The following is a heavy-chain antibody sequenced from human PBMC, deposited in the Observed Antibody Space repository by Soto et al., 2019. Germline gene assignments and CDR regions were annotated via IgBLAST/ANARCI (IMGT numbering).Heavy chain of an antibody. D-gene: IGHD2-15*01. CDR3: ARPLGIYCSGGSCYSLYYYYGMDV. J-gene: IGHJ6*02. Sequence: GGSLRLSCAASGFTFSSSAMHWVRQAPGKGLEWVAVISYDGSNKYYADSVKGRFTISRDNSKNTLYLQMNSLRAEDTAVYYCARPLGIYCSGGSCYSLYYYYGMDVWGQGTTVTVSS. V-gene: IGHV3-30-3*01. CDR2: ISYDGSNK. CDR1: GFTFSSSA.